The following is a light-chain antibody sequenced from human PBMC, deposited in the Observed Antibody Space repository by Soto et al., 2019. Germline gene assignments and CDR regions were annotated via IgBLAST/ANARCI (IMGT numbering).Light chain of an antibody. CDR3: QQYVSLIP. CDR2: DGS. CDR1: QTVSSNY. Sequence: EIVLTQSPATLSLSPGERATLSCGASQTVSSNYLDWYPQKPGLAPRLLIYDGSNRATGIPDRFSGSGSGTDVTLTISRREPEYFAVYFCQQYVSLIPFGHGTRLEIK. V-gene: IGKV3D-20*01. J-gene: IGKJ5*01.